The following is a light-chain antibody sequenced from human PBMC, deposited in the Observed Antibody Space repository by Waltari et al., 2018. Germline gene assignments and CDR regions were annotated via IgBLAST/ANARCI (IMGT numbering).Light chain of an antibody. Sequence: SALTQPASVSGSHGQSITISSSGIGSAVGSSDHVSWYQHHPAKAPQVIIYDVTNRPSGVSDRLSASKSANTASLTISGLQPDDEGDYYCSSQTLDGVVLFGGGTKLTVL. V-gene: IGLV2-14*03. CDR2: DVT. J-gene: IGLJ2*01. CDR3: SSQTLDGVVL. CDR1: GSAVGSSDH.